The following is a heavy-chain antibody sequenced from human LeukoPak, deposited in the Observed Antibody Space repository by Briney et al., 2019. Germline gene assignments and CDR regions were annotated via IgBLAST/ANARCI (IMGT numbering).Heavy chain of an antibody. CDR3: AKDRVVVVPAAYNWFDP. V-gene: IGHV3-30*02. CDR1: GFTFSSYG. J-gene: IGHJ5*02. Sequence: GGSLRLSCAASGFTFSSYGMHWVRQAPGKGLEWVAFIRYDGSNKYYADSVKGRFTISRDNSKNTLCLQMNSLRAEDTAVYYCAKDRVVVVPAAYNWFDPWGQGTLVTVSS. D-gene: IGHD2-2*01. CDR2: IRYDGSNK.